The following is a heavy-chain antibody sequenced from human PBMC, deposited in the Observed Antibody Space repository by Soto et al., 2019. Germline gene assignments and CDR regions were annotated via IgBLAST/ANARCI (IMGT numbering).Heavy chain of an antibody. V-gene: IGHV4-39*01. J-gene: IGHJ3*02. D-gene: IGHD3-22*01. CDR3: ARYMIVKPLSAFDI. CDR1: GGSISSSSYY. Sequence: SETLSLTCTVSGGSISSSSYYWGWIRQPPGKGLEWIGSIYYSGSTYYNPSLKSRVTISVDTSKNQFSLKLSSVTAADTAVYYCARYMIVKPLSAFDIWGQGTMVTVSS. CDR2: IYYSGST.